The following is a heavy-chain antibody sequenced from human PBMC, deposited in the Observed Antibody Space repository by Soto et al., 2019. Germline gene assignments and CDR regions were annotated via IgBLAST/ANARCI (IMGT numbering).Heavy chain of an antibody. CDR2: IKQDGSEK. CDR3: ARAYDYIWGSYRDDAFDI. D-gene: IGHD3-16*02. CDR1: GFTFSSYW. V-gene: IGHV3-7*01. Sequence: GGSLRLSCAASGFTFSSYWMSWVRQAPGKGLEWVANIKQDGSEKYYVDSVKGRFTISRDNAKNSLYLQMNSLRAEDTAVYYCARAYDYIWGSYRDDAFDIWGQGTMVTVSS. J-gene: IGHJ3*02.